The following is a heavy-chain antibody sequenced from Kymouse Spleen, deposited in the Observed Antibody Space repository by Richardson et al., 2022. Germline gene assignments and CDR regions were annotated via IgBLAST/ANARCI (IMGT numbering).Heavy chain of an antibody. D-gene: IGHD3-10*01. CDR1: GFTFSSYA. Sequence: EVQLVESGGGLVQPGGSLRLSCAASGFTFSSYAMSWVRQAPGKGLEWVSAISGSGGSTYYADSVKGRFTISRDNSKNTLYLQMNSLRAEDTAVYYCAKDRGFGELLYYYYYGMDVWGQGTTVTVSS. CDR2: ISGSGGST. V-gene: IGHV3-23*04. CDR3: AKDRGFGELLYYYYYGMDV. J-gene: IGHJ6*02.